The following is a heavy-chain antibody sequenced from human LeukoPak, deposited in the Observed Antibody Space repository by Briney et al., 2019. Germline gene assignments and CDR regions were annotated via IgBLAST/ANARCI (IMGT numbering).Heavy chain of an antibody. D-gene: IGHD3-22*01. CDR3: ARDRGERYYDSSGYSVDY. CDR2: IKQDGSEK. J-gene: IGHJ4*02. Sequence: GGSLRLSCAASGFTFSSYWMSWVRQAPGKGLEWVANIKQDGSEKYYVDSVKGRFTISRDNAKNSLYLQMNSLRAEDTAVYYCARDRGERYYDSSGYSVDYWGQGTLVTVSS. V-gene: IGHV3-7*01. CDR1: GFTFSSYW.